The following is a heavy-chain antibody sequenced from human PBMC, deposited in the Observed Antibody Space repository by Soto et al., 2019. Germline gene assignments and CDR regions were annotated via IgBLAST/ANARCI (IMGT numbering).Heavy chain of an antibody. V-gene: IGHV3-30*18. J-gene: IGHJ3*02. D-gene: IGHD1-26*01. CDR2: ISHDGSYK. Sequence: QVQLVESGGGVVQPGRSLRLSCAASGFSFTTYVMHWVRQAPGKGLKWVAVISHDGSYKYYGDAVKGRFTISRDTSKNAVYLEMNCLRPEDTAVYYCAKGLLAIVGTTLPRDAFNIWGQGTMVTVSS. CDR1: GFSFTTYV. CDR3: AKGLLAIVGTTLPRDAFNI.